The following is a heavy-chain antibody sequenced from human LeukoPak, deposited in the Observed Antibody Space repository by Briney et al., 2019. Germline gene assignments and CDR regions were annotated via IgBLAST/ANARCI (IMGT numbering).Heavy chain of an antibody. CDR3: ARDILTINGGNYFDY. D-gene: IGHD3-3*01. V-gene: IGHV3-48*04. CDR1: GLTFSTYS. CDR2: IIDSSTNI. J-gene: IGHJ4*02. Sequence: PGGSLRPSCAPSGLTFSTYSMNWVRQAPGKGLEWISYIIDSSTNIFYADSVKGRFTISRDNAKNSLYLQMNSLRADDTAVYYCARDILTINGGNYFDYWGQGTLVTVSS.